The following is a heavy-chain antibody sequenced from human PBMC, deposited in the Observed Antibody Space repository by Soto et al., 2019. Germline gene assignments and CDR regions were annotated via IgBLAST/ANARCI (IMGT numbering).Heavy chain of an antibody. J-gene: IGHJ4*02. CDR1: GGSISSSSYY. D-gene: IGHD6-13*01. CDR2: IYYSGST. V-gene: IGHV4-39*01. CDR3: ARSPGVAAASDY. Sequence: QLQLQESGPGLVKPSETLSLTCTVSGGSISSSSYYWGWIRQPPGKVLEWIGSIYYSGSTYYNPSHKRRITLSVDTSKNQFALKLRSVTAADTAVYYCARSPGVAAASDYWGQGTLDTVSS.